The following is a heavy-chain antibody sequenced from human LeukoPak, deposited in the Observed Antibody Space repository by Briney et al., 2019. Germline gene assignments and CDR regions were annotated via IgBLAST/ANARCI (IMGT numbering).Heavy chain of an antibody. J-gene: IGHJ4*02. CDR1: GGSFSGYY. Sequence: SETLSLTCAVYGGSFSGYYWSWIRQPPGKGLEWIGEINHSGGTNYNPSLKSRVTISVDTSKNQFSLKLSSVTAADTAVYYCARAIRARLDYWGQGTLVTVSS. V-gene: IGHV4-34*01. CDR3: ARAIRARLDY. D-gene: IGHD3-16*01. CDR2: INHSGGT.